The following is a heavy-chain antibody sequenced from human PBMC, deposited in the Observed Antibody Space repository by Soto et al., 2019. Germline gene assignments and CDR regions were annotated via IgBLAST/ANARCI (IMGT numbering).Heavy chain of an antibody. V-gene: IGHV1-69*02. Sequence: QVQLVQSGAEVKKPGSSVKVSCKASGGTFSTYTIIWVRQAPGQGLEWMGRILPMLDITNSAQRFQGRVTLTADKSTSTDYLELSSLRSEDTAVYYCTLGSWSAETFDIWGRGTMVTVSS. D-gene: IGHD6-13*01. CDR1: GGTFSTYT. CDR2: ILPMLDIT. J-gene: IGHJ3*02. CDR3: TLGSWSAETFDI.